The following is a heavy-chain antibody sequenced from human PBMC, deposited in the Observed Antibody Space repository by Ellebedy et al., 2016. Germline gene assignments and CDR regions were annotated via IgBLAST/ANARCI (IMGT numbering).Heavy chain of an antibody. CDR2: IWYDGSNK. CDR3: ARDYDHDVGRDGYRGLGY. Sequence: GESLKISCAASGFTFSSYGMHWVRQAPGKGLEWVAVIWYDGSNKYYADSVKGRFTISRDNSKNTLYLQMNSLRAEDTAVYYCARDYDHDVGRDGYRGLGYWGQGTLVTVSS. J-gene: IGHJ4*02. CDR1: GFTFSSYG. D-gene: IGHD5-24*01. V-gene: IGHV3-33*08.